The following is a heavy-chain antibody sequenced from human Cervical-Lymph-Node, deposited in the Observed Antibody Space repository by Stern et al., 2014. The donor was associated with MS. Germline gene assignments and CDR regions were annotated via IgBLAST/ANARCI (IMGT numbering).Heavy chain of an antibody. CDR1: GFTFSGHG. CDR3: ARDGPDYDHNGRGDAFDV. Sequence: VQLVESGGGVVQPGRSLRLSCAASGFTFSGHGLHWVRQAPGKGLEWVALISYDGSNKWYADSVKGRFTISRDTSSNTMFLQMNNLRLEDTAVYYCARDGPDYDHNGRGDAFDVWGQGAMVTVSS. CDR2: ISYDGSNK. D-gene: IGHD3-22*01. V-gene: IGHV3-33*05. J-gene: IGHJ3*01.